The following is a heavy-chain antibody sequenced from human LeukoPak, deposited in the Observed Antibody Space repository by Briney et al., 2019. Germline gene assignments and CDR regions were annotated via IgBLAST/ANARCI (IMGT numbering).Heavy chain of an antibody. Sequence: SETLSLTCTISGDSISSYYWSWIRQPPGKGLEWIGYIFYSGSTKYNPSLNSRVTISLDTSKNQFSLKLNSVTAADTAVYYCARFKMTSVTGWGQGTLVTVSS. CDR1: GDSISSYY. V-gene: IGHV4-59*08. D-gene: IGHD4-17*01. J-gene: IGHJ4*02. CDR3: ARFKMTSVTG. CDR2: IFYSGST.